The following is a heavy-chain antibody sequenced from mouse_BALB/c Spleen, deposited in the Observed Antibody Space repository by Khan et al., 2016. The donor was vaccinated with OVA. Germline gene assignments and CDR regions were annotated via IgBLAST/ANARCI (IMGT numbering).Heavy chain of an antibody. CDR1: GYTFTSYW. CDR3: ARSNYDGGSLKAMDY. D-gene: IGHD1-1*02. J-gene: IGHJ4*01. Sequence: DLVKPGASVKLSCKASGYTFTSYWIYWIKQRPGEGLEWIGRLGPGSGSTYYNEMFKDKATLTVDTSSSTSYIQLSSLSSEDSAVYFCARSNYDGGSLKAMDYWGQGTSVTVSS. CDR2: LGPGSGST. V-gene: IGHV1S41*01.